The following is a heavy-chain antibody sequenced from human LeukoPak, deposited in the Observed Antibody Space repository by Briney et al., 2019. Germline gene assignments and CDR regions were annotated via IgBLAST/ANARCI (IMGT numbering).Heavy chain of an antibody. CDR2: NNPNSGGT. Sequence: ASVKVSCKASGYTFAGYYMHWVRQAPGQGLEWMGWNNPNSGGTNYAQKFQGWVTMTRDTSISTAYMELSRLRSDDTAVYYCASSYSSGRDNWFDPWGQGTLVTVSS. CDR3: ASSYSSGRDNWFDP. D-gene: IGHD6-19*01. CDR1: GYTFAGYY. V-gene: IGHV1-2*04. J-gene: IGHJ5*02.